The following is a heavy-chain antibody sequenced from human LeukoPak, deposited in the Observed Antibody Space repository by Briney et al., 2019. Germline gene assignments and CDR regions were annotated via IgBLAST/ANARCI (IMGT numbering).Heavy chain of an antibody. CDR3: ARDAYDSSGYLFDY. V-gene: IGHV3-30-3*01. CDR2: ISYDGSNK. J-gene: IGHJ4*02. CDR1: ILIFSSHA. D-gene: IGHD3-22*01. Sequence: PGGTLRLSCAASILIFSSHAMHWVRQAPGRGRVGVTVISYDGSNKYYADSVKGRFTISRDNSKNTLYLQMNCLRAEDRAVYYCARDAYDSSGYLFDYWGQGTLVTVSS.